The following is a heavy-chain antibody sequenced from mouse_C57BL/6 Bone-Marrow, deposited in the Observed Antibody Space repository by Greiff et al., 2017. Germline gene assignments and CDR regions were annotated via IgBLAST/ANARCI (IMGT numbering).Heavy chain of an antibody. CDR2: IWSGGST. CDR1: GFSLTSYG. V-gene: IGHV2-4*01. J-gene: IGHJ1*03. CDR3: AKRGGSYWYFDV. Sequence: VQLQQSGPGLVQPSQSLSITCTVSGFSLTSYGVHWVRQPPGKGLEWLGVIWSGGSTDHNAAFISRLSISKDNSKSQVFFKMNSLQADDTAIYYCAKRGGSYWYFDVWGTGTTVTVSS.